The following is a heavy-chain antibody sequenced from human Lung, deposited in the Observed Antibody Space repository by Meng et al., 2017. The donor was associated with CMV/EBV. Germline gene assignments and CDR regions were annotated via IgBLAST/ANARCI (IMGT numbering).Heavy chain of an antibody. CDR1: GFTVTRNW. V-gene: IGHV3-7*03. Sequence: LTXAASGFTVTRNWMTWVRQAPGKGLEWVANINEDGTDKNYLDSVKGRFTISRDNVKKSVYLQMNTLRGEDTAVYYCARPIEGIRETLDYWGQGTVVTVSS. J-gene: IGHJ4*02. D-gene: IGHD3-10*01. CDR2: INEDGTDK. CDR3: ARPIEGIRETLDY.